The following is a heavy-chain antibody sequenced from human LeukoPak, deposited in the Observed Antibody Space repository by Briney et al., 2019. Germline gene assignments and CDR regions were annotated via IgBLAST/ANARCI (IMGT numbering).Heavy chain of an antibody. D-gene: IGHD2-2*01. J-gene: IGHJ6*03. CDR1: GYTFTGYY. CDR2: INPNSGGT. V-gene: IGHV1-2*02. Sequence: ASVKVSCKASGYTFTGYYMHWVRQAPGQGLEWMGWINPNSGGTNYAQKFQGRVTMTRDTSISTAYMELSRLRSDDTAVYYCARSGGYCSSTSCYGRSGGNYYYMDVWGKGTTVTVSS. CDR3: ARSGGYCSSTSCYGRSGGNYYYMDV.